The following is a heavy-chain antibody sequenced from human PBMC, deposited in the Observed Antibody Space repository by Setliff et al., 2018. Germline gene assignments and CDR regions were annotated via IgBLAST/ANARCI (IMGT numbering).Heavy chain of an antibody. J-gene: IGHJ4*02. D-gene: IGHD3-10*01. CDR1: GFTFSDAW. CDR3: TRGPGDYYGSGSYFFLRYFDY. V-gene: IGHV3-15*01. Sequence: GGSLRLSCAASGFTFSDAWMNWVRQAPGKGLEWVGRIKSKADGGTADFAAPVKGRFTISRDDSKNTMSLQMNSLKTEDTAVYYCTRGPGDYYGSGSYFFLRYFDYWGQGTLVTVSS. CDR2: IKSKADGGTA.